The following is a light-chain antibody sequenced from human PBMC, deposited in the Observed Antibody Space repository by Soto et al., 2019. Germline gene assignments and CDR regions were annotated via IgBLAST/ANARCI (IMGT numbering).Light chain of an antibody. CDR1: QSVSSY. V-gene: IGKV3-20*01. Sequence: EFVLTLSSPTLSLSPWERATLYCMSSQSVSSYLAWYQQKPGQAPRLLIYGASTRATGIPDRFSGSGSGTDFTLTISRLEPEDFAVYYCQQYSASPSISFGQGTRLEIK. J-gene: IGKJ5*01. CDR3: QQYSASPSIS. CDR2: GAS.